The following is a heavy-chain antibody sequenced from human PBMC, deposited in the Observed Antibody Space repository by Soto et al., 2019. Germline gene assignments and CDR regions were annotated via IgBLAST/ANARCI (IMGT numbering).Heavy chain of an antibody. CDR3: ASRMSSGYYYGMDV. CDR2: IIPILGIA. J-gene: IGHJ6*02. V-gene: IGHV1-69*02. CDR1: GGTFSSYT. D-gene: IGHD3-10*01. Sequence: QVQLVQSGAEVKKPGSSVKVSCKGSGGTFSSYTISWVRQAPGQGLEWMGRIIPILGIANYAQKFQGRVTITADKSPSTAYMELSRLRSEDTAVYYCASRMSSGYYYGMDVWGQGTTVTVSS.